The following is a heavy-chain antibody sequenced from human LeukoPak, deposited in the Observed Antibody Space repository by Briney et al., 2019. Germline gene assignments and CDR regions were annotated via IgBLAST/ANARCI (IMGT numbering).Heavy chain of an antibody. Sequence: GGSLRLSCAASGFTFSSHGMHWVPQAPGKGLEWVALIWYDGTKKYYADSVKGRFTISKDNSKNTLWLQMNSLRAEDTAVYYCAKDDTSGYFYIDYWGQGTLVTVSS. CDR1: GFTFSSHG. V-gene: IGHV3-30*02. D-gene: IGHD3-22*01. CDR2: IWYDGTKK. CDR3: AKDDTSGYFYIDY. J-gene: IGHJ4*02.